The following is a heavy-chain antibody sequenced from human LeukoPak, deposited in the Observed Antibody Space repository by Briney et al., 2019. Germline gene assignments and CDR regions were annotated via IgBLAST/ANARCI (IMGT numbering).Heavy chain of an antibody. J-gene: IGHJ3*02. D-gene: IGHD5-18*01. CDR1: GFTFSRCW. CDR2: IKEDGSET. Sequence: GGSLRLSCAASGFTFSRCWMSWVRQAPGKGLEWVANIKEDGSETYYVDSVKGRFTISRDNAKNSLYLQMNSLRAEDTAVYYWSRERGYSYGYEDSFDIWGQGTMVTVSS. V-gene: IGHV3-7*01. CDR3: SRERGYSYGYEDSFDI.